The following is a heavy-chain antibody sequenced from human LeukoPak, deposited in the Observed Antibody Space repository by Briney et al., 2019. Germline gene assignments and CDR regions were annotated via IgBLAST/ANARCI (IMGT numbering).Heavy chain of an antibody. CDR3: AKYYYGSGSPWIDAFDI. Sequence: SGGSLRLSCAASGFTFSSYAMSWVRQAPGKGLEWVSVISGSGGSTYYADSVKGRFTISRDSSKNTLYLRMNSLRAEDTAVYYCAKYYYGSGSPWIDAFDIWGQGTMVTVSS. D-gene: IGHD3-10*01. CDR1: GFTFSSYA. V-gene: IGHV3-23*01. CDR2: ISGSGGST. J-gene: IGHJ3*02.